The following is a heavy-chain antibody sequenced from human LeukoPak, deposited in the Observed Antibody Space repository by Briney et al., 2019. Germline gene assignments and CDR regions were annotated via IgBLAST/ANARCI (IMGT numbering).Heavy chain of an antibody. CDR3: ARDHPKRGSLLYYYGMDV. J-gene: IGHJ6*02. Sequence: GGSLRLSCAASGFTFSSYWMSWVRQAPGKGLEWVANIKQDGSEKYYVDSVKGRFTISRDNAKNSLYLQMNSLRAEDTAVYYCARDHPKRGSLLYYYGMDVWGQGTTVTVSS. CDR2: IKQDGSEK. CDR1: GFTFSSYW. V-gene: IGHV3-7*01. D-gene: IGHD5-24*01.